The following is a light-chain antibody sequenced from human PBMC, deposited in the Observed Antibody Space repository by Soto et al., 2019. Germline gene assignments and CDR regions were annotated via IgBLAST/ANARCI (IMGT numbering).Light chain of an antibody. CDR3: ATWDHSLNGVV. J-gene: IGLJ2*01. CDR2: SNN. CDR1: SSNIGRNT. Sequence: QAVVTQPPSASGTPGQRVTSSCSGSSSNIGRNTVNWFQQLPGTAPKLLIYSNNQRPSGVPDRFSGSKSGTSASLAISGLRSGDEADYYCATWDHSLNGVVFGGGTKLTVL. V-gene: IGLV1-44*01.